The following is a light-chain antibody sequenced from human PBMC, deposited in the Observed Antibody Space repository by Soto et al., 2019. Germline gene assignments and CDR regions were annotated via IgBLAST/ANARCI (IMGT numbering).Light chain of an antibody. CDR3: QSYDSSNHVV. CDR2: EDN. Sequence: NFMLTQPHSVSESPGKTVTISCTRSSGSIASNYVQWDQQRPGSAPTTVIYEDNQRPSGVPDRFSGSIDSSSNSASLTISGLKTEDEADYYCQSYDSSNHVVFGGGTKVTVL. CDR1: SGSIASNY. J-gene: IGLJ2*01. V-gene: IGLV6-57*03.